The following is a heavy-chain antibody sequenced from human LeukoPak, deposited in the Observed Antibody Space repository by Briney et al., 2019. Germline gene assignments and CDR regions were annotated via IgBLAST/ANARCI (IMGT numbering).Heavy chain of an antibody. Sequence: PGGSLRLSCAASGFTFSRYWMSWVRQAPGKGLEWVANIKQDGSEKYYVDSVKGRFTISRDNAKNSLYLQMNSLRAEDTAVYYCARDQSYGDYGGLAAFDIWGQGTMVTVSS. D-gene: IGHD4-17*01. CDR1: GFTFSRYW. V-gene: IGHV3-7*01. CDR3: ARDQSYGDYGGLAAFDI. J-gene: IGHJ3*02. CDR2: IKQDGSEK.